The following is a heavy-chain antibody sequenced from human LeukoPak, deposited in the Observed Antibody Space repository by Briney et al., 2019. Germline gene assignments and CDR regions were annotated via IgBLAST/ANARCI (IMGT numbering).Heavy chain of an antibody. D-gene: IGHD5-18*01. Sequence: GGSLRLSCAASGFTFSSYAMHWVRQAPGKGLEWVSGITGNGATTYYADSVKGRFTISRDNSRNTVYLQMNSLRAEDTAVYYCANDLGWIQLNLGRGQGTLVTVSS. CDR3: ANDLGWIQLNLG. V-gene: IGHV3-23*01. J-gene: IGHJ4*02. CDR2: ITGNGATT. CDR1: GFTFSSYA.